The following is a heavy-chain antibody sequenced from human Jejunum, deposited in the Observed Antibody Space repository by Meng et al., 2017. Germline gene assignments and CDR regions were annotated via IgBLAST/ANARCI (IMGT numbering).Heavy chain of an antibody. CDR2: ISGRGGGT. CDR1: GFTFSSYA. D-gene: IGHD3-22*01. Sequence: GESLKISCAASGFTFSSYAINWVRQAPGKGLEWVSCISGRGGGTYYADSVKGRFTISRDNSKNILYLQMNSLRAEDTAVYYCAKDSINYYDISGYYGAFDIWGQGTVVTVSS. V-gene: IGHV3-23*01. CDR3: AKDSINYYDISGYYGAFDI. J-gene: IGHJ3*02.